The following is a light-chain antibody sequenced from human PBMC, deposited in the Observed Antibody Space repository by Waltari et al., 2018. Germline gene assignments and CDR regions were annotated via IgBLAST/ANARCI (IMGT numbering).Light chain of an antibody. CDR1: QSVSSSY. J-gene: IGKJ1*01. CDR3: QQYGSSPRT. Sequence: EIVLTQSPGTLSLSPGERATLSCRASQSVSSSYLAWYQQKPGQAPRLLVYGASSRATGIPDRFSGSGSETDFTLTISRLKPGDFAVYYWQQYGSSPRTFDQGTKVEIK. CDR2: GAS. V-gene: IGKV3-20*01.